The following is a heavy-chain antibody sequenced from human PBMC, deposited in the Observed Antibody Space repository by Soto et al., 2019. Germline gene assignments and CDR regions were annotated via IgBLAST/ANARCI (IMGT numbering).Heavy chain of an antibody. CDR2: ISGSGGST. V-gene: IGHV3-23*01. J-gene: IGHJ4*02. CDR3: AKDRTGYSSSWYRGFDY. CDR1: GFTFSSYG. D-gene: IGHD6-13*01. Sequence: EVQLLESGGGLVQPGGSLRLSCAASGFTFSSYGMSWVRQAPGKGLEWVSAISGSGGSTYYADSVKGRFTISRDNSKNTLYLQMNSLRAEDTAVYYCAKDRTGYSSSWYRGFDYWGQGTLVTVSS.